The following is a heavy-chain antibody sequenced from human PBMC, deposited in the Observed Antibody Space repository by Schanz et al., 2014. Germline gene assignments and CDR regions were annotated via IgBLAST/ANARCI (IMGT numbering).Heavy chain of an antibody. J-gene: IGHJ4*02. Sequence: QVQLVESGGGVVQPGGSLRLSCAASGFIFSNYGMHWVRQAPGKGLEWVSAISGSGGSTYYADSVEGRFTISRDNSRNTLYLQMNSLRTEDTAVYYCASPSGYSDYGTYFDFWGQGTLVNVSS. CDR2: ISGSGGST. CDR3: ASPSGYSDYGTYFDF. V-gene: IGHV3-NL1*01. D-gene: IGHD5-12*01. CDR1: GFIFSNYG.